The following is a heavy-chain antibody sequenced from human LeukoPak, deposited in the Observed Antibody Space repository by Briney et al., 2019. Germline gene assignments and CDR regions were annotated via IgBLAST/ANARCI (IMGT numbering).Heavy chain of an antibody. CDR3: ARDGGRGVVYSSSWYFDY. Sequence: HPGRSLRLSCAASGFTFSSYAMHWVRQAPGKGLEWVAVISYDGSNKYYADSVKGRFTISRDNSKNTLYLQMNSLRAEDTAVYYSARDGGRGVVYSSSWYFDYWGQGTLVTVSS. CDR2: ISYDGSNK. J-gene: IGHJ4*02. CDR1: GFTFSSYA. D-gene: IGHD6-13*01. V-gene: IGHV3-30*04.